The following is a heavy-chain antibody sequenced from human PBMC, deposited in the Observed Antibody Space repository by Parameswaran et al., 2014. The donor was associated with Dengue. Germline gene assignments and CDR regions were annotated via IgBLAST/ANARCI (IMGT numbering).Heavy chain of an antibody. Sequence: WIRQPPGKGLEWVSGISWNSGSIGYADSVKGRFTISRDNAKNSLYLQMNSLRAEDTALYYCAKDMRGSEDTAMVDPYYYYYYMDVWGKGTTVTVSS. CDR3: AKDMRGSEDTAMVDPYYYYYYMDV. V-gene: IGHV3-9*01. CDR2: ISWNSGSI. J-gene: IGHJ6*03. D-gene: IGHD5-18*01.